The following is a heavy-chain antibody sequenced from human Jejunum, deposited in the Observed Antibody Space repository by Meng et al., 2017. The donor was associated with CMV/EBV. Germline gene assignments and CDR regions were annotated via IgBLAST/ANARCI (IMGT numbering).Heavy chain of an antibody. J-gene: IGHJ6*02. CDR2: ITGGGGGT. V-gene: IGHV3-23*01. CDR1: RVTFGGEV. CDR3: AKDLQHYYAMDV. Sequence: AASRVTFGGEVMNWGRQAPGKGLEWVSAITGGGGGTYYADSMKGRFTISRDNSKNTLYLHMSSLRAEDTAVYYCAKDLQHYYAMDVGGQGTTVTVSS. D-gene: IGHD5-18*01.